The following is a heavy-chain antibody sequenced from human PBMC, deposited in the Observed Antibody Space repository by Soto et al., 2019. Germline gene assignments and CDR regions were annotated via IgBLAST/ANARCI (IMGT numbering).Heavy chain of an antibody. CDR1: GYTFTSYG. CDR3: ARDPPVLRYFDWLLDNWFDP. Sequence: SVKESCQASGYTFTSYGISWVRQAPVQGLEWMGWISAYNGNTNYAQKLQGRVTMTTDTSTSTAYMELRSLRSDDTAVYYCARDPPVLRYFDWLLDNWFDPWGQGTQVTVSS. D-gene: IGHD3-9*01. J-gene: IGHJ5*02. V-gene: IGHV1-18*01. CDR2: ISAYNGNT.